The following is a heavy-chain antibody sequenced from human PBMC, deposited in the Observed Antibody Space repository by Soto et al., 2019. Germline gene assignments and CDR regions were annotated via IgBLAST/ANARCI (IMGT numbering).Heavy chain of an antibody. J-gene: IGHJ5*02. Sequence: ASVKVSCKASGYPFTRSAIHWLRQAPGQRLEWMGCINAGNHHTKYSQKFQGRVSITTDTSASTVFMDLSSLTSEDTAVYYCARDQPHSNWNHFYTNNWFDPWGQGTLVTVSS. D-gene: IGHD3-3*02. CDR3: ARDQPHSNWNHFYTNNWFDP. V-gene: IGHV1-3*01. CDR2: INAGNHHT. CDR1: GYPFTRSA.